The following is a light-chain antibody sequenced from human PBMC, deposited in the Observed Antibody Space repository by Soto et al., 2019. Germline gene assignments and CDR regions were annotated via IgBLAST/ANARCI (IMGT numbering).Light chain of an antibody. CDR1: QDISSW. J-gene: IGKJ5*01. V-gene: IGKV1-12*01. CDR3: QQAKTSPPT. Sequence: DIQMTQSPSSGSASVGDRVTISCRASQDISSWLPWFQQKPGKAPNLLIYAASTLQSGVPSRFSGSGSGTDFTLTISSVQPEYFATYYCQQAKTSPPTFGRGTRLEIK. CDR2: AAS.